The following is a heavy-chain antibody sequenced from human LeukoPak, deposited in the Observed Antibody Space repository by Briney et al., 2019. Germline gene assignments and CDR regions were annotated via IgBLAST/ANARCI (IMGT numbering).Heavy chain of an antibody. CDR1: GFTFSIYW. V-gene: IGHV3-23*01. D-gene: IGHD4-23*01. J-gene: IGHJ4*02. Sequence: GGSLRLSCAASGFTFSIYWMSWVRQAPGKGLEWVSGIGISGGSTYYADSVKGRFTISRDNSKNTLYLQMNSLRAEDTALYYCARFGYGGKVDYWGQGTLVTVSS. CDR3: ARFGYGGKVDY. CDR2: IGISGGST.